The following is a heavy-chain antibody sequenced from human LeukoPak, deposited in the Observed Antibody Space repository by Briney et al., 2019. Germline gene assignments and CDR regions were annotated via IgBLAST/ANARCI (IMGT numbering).Heavy chain of an antibody. CDR1: GSTFSSYA. V-gene: IGHV3-30*04. J-gene: IGHJ3*02. CDR3: ARVSGPPPLYGDGAFDI. D-gene: IGHD2-8*01. Sequence: GGSLRLSCAASGSTFSSYAMHWVRQAPGKGLEWEAVISYDGSNKYYADSVKGRFTISRDNSKNTLYLQMNSLRAEDTAVYYCARVSGPPPLYGDGAFDIWGQGTMVTVSS. CDR2: ISYDGSNK.